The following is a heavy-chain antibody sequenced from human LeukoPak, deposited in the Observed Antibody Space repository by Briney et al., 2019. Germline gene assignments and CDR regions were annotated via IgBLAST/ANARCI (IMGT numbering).Heavy chain of an antibody. CDR2: INNYGDST. Sequence: GGSLRLSCSASGFXFSSYPIHWVRQAPGKGLEYVSAINNYGDSTYYADSVKGRFTISRDNSKNTLYLQTSSLRAEDTAVYSCVKPNLAVAGTRYFDSWGQGTLVTVSS. V-gene: IGHV3-64D*06. CDR3: VKPNLAVAGTRYFDS. D-gene: IGHD6-19*01. CDR1: GFXFSSYP. J-gene: IGHJ4*02.